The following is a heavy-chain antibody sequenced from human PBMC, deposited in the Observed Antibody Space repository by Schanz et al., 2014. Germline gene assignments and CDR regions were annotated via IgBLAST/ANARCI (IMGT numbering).Heavy chain of an antibody. CDR2: ISASGGTT. J-gene: IGHJ4*02. CDR1: GFSFSTYW. CDR3: AKDAENTAMITDYFDY. V-gene: IGHV3-23*04. Sequence: EEQLVESGGGLVQPGGSLRLSCAASGFSFSTYWMSWVRQIPGKGLEWVSAISASGGTTYYADSVKGRFTISRDNSKNTLYLQMNSLRAEDTAVYYCAKDAENTAMITDYFDYWGQGTLXTVSS. D-gene: IGHD5-18*01.